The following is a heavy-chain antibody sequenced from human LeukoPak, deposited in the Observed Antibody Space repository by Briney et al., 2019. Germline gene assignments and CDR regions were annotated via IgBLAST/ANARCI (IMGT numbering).Heavy chain of an antibody. CDR1: GFTFSSYG. D-gene: IGHD5-18*01. CDR2: IRYDGSNK. J-gene: IGHJ4*02. CDR3: AKEDGGYSYGYGDFDY. V-gene: IGHV3-30*02. Sequence: GGSLRHSCAASGFTFSSYGMHWVRQAPGKGLEWVAFIRYDGSNKYYADSVKGRFTISRDNSKNTLYLQMNSLRAEDTAVYYCAKEDGGYSYGYGDFDYWGQGTLVTVSS.